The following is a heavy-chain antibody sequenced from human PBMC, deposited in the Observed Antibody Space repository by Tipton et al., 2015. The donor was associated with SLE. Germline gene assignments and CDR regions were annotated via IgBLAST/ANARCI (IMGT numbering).Heavy chain of an antibody. D-gene: IGHD2-21*01. Sequence: SLRLSCAASGFTFSNYAMSWVRQAPGKGLEWVSSISSSSSYIYYADSVKGRFTISRDNAKNSLYLQMNSLRAEDTAVYYCARPISVGPAAFDIWGQGTMVTVSS. V-gene: IGHV3-21*01. J-gene: IGHJ3*02. CDR3: ARPISVGPAAFDI. CDR1: GFTFSNYA. CDR2: ISSSSSYI.